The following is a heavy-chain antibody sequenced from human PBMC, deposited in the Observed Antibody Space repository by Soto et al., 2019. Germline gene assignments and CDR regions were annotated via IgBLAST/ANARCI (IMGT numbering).Heavy chain of an antibody. CDR1: GFTFSSYG. D-gene: IGHD1-1*01. Sequence: GGSLRLSCAASGFTFSSYGMHWVRQAPGKGLEWVAVIWYDGSNKYYADSVKGRFTISRDNSKNTLYLQMNSLRAEDTAVYYCAREAYNWNDPGAFDIWGQGTMVTVSS. CDR3: AREAYNWNDPGAFDI. J-gene: IGHJ3*02. V-gene: IGHV3-33*01. CDR2: IWYDGSNK.